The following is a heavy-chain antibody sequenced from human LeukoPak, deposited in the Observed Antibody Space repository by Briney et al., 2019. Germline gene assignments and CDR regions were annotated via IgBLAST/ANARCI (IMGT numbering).Heavy chain of an antibody. CDR2: IYYSGST. CDR3: ARGLYYYDSSGYYDY. V-gene: IGHV4-59*01. D-gene: IGHD3-22*01. CDR1: GGSISSYY. Sequence: SETLSLTCTVSGGSISSYYWSWIRQPPGKGMEWIGYIYYSGSTNYNPSLKSRVTISVDTSKNQFSLKLSSVTAADTAVYYCARGLYYYDSSGYYDYWGQGTLVTVSS. J-gene: IGHJ4*02.